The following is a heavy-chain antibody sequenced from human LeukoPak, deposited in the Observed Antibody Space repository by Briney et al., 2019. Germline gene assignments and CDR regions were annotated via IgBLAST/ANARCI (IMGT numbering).Heavy chain of an antibody. V-gene: IGHV4-30-2*01. Sequence: SETLSLTCAVSGGSISSGGYSWSWIRQPPGKGLEWIGCIYHSGSTYYNPSLKSRVTISVDRSKNQFSLKLSSVTAADTAVYYCARFSGDDAFDIWGHGTMVTVSS. J-gene: IGHJ3*02. CDR2: IYHSGST. CDR1: GGSISSGGYS. CDR3: ARFSGDDAFDI. D-gene: IGHD3-10*01.